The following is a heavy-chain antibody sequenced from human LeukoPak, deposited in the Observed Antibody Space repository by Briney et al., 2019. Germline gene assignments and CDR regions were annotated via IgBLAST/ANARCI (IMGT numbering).Heavy chain of an antibody. CDR2: INHSGST. CDR3: AREGVKPYYYDSSGYFDY. Sequence: SETLSLTCAVYGGSFSGYYWSWIRQPPGKGLEWIGEINHSGSTNYNPSLQSRVTISADTSKNQFSLKLSSVTAADTAVYYCAREGVKPYYYDSSGYFDYWGQGTLVTVSS. V-gene: IGHV4-34*01. D-gene: IGHD3-22*01. CDR1: GGSFSGYY. J-gene: IGHJ4*02.